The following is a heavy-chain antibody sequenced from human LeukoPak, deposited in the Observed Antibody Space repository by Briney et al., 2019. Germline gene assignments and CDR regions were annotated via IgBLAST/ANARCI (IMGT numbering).Heavy chain of an antibody. CDR3: AKDPNGDYVGAFDN. D-gene: IGHD4-17*01. CDR1: GDSINNNNYY. Sequence: SETLSLTCTVSGDSINNNNYYWDWIRQPPGKGLEWIGSIYYSGSTYYNPSLKSRVTISVDTSKNQFSLKLSSVTAADTAVYYCAKDPNGDYVGAFDNWGQGTMVTVSS. J-gene: IGHJ3*02. CDR2: IYYSGST. V-gene: IGHV4-39*02.